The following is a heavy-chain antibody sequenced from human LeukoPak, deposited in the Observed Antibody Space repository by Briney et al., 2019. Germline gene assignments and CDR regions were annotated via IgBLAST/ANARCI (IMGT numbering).Heavy chain of an antibody. CDR3: ARDRNGDPRYYFDY. Sequence: GGSLRLSCAASGFTFSSYSMNWVRQAPGKGLEWVSSISSSNSYIYYADSVKGRFTISRDNAKNSLYLQMNSLRAEDTAVYYCARDRNGDPRYYFDYWGQGTLVTVSS. CDR2: ISSSNSYI. D-gene: IGHD4-17*01. V-gene: IGHV3-21*01. J-gene: IGHJ4*02. CDR1: GFTFSSYS.